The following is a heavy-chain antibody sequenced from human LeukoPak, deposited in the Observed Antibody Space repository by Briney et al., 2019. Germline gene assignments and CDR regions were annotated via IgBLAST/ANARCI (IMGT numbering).Heavy chain of an antibody. Sequence: GGSLRLSCAASGFTFSSYIMHWVRQAPGKGLEWVAGISYDGNNKYYAESVKGRFTISRDNSKNTLYLQMNSLRAEDTAVYYCAKDQGITMTSYFDYWGQGTLVTVSS. CDR3: AKDQGITMTSYFDY. V-gene: IGHV3-30*18. D-gene: IGHD3-22*01. CDR1: GFTFSSYI. J-gene: IGHJ4*02. CDR2: ISYDGNNK.